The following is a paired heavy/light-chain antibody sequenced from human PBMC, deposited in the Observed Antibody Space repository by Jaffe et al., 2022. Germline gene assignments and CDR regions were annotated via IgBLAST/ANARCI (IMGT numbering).Light chain of an antibody. CDR3: GTWDSSLNAGV. J-gene: IGLJ3*02. V-gene: IGLV1-51*01. CDR2: DND. CDR1: SSSVANNF. Sequence: QSVLTQPPSVSAAPGQKVTISCSGRSSSVANNFVSWYQQYPGTAPKLLIYDNDKRPSGIPDRFSGSKSGTSATLGITGLQTGDEAEYYCGTWDSSLNAGVFGGGTKLTVL.
Heavy chain of an antibody. J-gene: IGHJ3*02. Sequence: QITLKESGPTLVKPTQTLTLTCTFSGFSLSTSGVLVGWIRQPPGKALEWLALIYWNDDKRYSPSLRSRLTLTKDTSKNQVVLTMSNMDPVDTATYYCAHRLTGASTWYAVAFDIWGQGAMVTVSS. D-gene: IGHD6-13*01. CDR2: IYWNDDK. CDR3: AHRLTGASTWYAVAFDI. V-gene: IGHV2-5*01. CDR1: GFSLSTSGVL.